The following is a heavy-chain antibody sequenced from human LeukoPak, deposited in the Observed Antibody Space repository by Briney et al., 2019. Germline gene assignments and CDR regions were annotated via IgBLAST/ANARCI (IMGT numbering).Heavy chain of an antibody. D-gene: IGHD3-3*02. CDR1: GFTVSTNY. CDR2: LYSGSST. V-gene: IGHV3-53*01. CDR3: ARVGDHFHWYLDL. Sequence: TGGSLRLSCAASGFTVSTNYMNWVRQAPGKGLEWVSILYSGSSTYYADSVEGRFTISIDSSKNTLFLQMNDLRAEDTAVYYCARVGDHFHWYLDLWGRGTLVTVSS. J-gene: IGHJ2*01.